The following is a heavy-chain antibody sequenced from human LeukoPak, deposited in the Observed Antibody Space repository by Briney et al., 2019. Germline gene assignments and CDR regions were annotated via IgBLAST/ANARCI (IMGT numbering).Heavy chain of an antibody. CDR2: IYYSGST. CDR3: ARVTGYIVEDYFDY. D-gene: IGHD3-22*01. CDR1: GGSISSYY. Sequence: SSETLSLTCSVSGGSISSYYWSWIRQPPGKGLEWIGYIYYSGSTNYNPSLKSRVTISVDTSKNQFSLRLSSVTAADTAVYYCARVTGYIVEDYFDYWGQGTLVTVSS. J-gene: IGHJ4*02. V-gene: IGHV4-59*01.